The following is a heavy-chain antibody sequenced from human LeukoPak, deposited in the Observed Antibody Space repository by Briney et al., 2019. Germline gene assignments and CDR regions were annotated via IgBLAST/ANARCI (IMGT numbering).Heavy chain of an antibody. Sequence: PGGSLRLSCAASGFTFSSYSMNWVRQAPGKGLEWVSSISSSSSYIYYADSVKGRFTISRDNAKNSLYLQMNSLRAEDTAVYYCARVLVQLWSLGYWGQGTLVTVSS. D-gene: IGHD5-18*01. CDR3: ARVLVQLWSLGY. CDR2: ISSSSSYI. J-gene: IGHJ4*02. V-gene: IGHV3-21*01. CDR1: GFTFSSYS.